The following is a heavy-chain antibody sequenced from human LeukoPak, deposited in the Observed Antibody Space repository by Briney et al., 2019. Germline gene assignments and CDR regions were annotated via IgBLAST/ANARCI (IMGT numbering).Heavy chain of an antibody. D-gene: IGHD6-19*01. CDR3: ARDYRPGYSSGWHRGIGY. V-gene: IGHV4-34*01. J-gene: IGHJ4*02. CDR1: GGSFSGYY. Sequence: SETLSLTCAVYGGSFSGYYWSWIRQPPGKGLEWIGEINHSGSTNYNPSLKSRVTISVDTSKNQFSLKLSSVTAAGTAVYYCARDYRPGYSSGWHRGIGYWGQGTLVTVSS. CDR2: INHSGST.